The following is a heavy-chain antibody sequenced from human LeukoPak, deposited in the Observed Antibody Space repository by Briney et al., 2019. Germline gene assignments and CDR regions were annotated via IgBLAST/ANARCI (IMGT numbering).Heavy chain of an antibody. CDR2: ISSSSSYI. CDR1: GFTFRGYT. CDR3: AKDPGYSYGSDY. J-gene: IGHJ4*02. V-gene: IGHV3-21*04. Sequence: GGSLRLSCATSGFTFRGYTMDWVRQAPGKGLEGVSSISSSSSYIYYADSVKGRFTISRDNSKNTLYLQMNSLRAEDTAVYYCAKDPGYSYGSDYWGQGTLVTVSS. D-gene: IGHD5-18*01.